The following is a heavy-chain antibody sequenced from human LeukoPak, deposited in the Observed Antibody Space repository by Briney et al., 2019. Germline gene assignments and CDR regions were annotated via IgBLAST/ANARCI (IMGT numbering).Heavy chain of an antibody. D-gene: IGHD1-1*01. CDR3: ARKSATGQLDH. V-gene: IGHV4-4*07. CDR1: GASISSYY. J-gene: IGHJ4*02. Sequence: SETLSLTCTVSGASISSYYWTWIRQPAGKGLEWIGRIHNSASPNYNPSLRSRVTLSIDTSKNQVSLKLTSVTAADTAVYFCARKSATGQLDHWGQGTLVTVSS. CDR2: IHNSASP.